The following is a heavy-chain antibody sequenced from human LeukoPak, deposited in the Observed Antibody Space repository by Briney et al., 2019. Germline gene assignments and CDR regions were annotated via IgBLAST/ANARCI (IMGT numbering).Heavy chain of an antibody. D-gene: IGHD3-16*01. CDR3: ARHGGGGRAFDI. V-gene: IGHV4-4*09. CDR2: IYTSGST. Sequence: ETLSLTCTVSGGSISSYYWSWIRQPPGKGLEWIGYIYTSGSTNYNPSLKSRVAISVDTSKNQLSLKLSSVTAADTAAVYYCARHGGGGRAFDIWGQGTMVTDSS. J-gene: IGHJ3*02. CDR1: GGSISSYY.